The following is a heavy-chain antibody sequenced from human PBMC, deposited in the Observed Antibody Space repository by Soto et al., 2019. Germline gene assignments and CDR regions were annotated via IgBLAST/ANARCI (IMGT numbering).Heavy chain of an antibody. CDR1: GFTFSSYG. D-gene: IGHD1-26*01. CDR2: IWYDGSNK. CDR3: ARAMSTFDY. J-gene: IGHJ4*02. Sequence: QVQLVESGGGVVQPGRSLRLSCAASGFTFSSYGMHRVRQAPGKGLEWVAVIWYDGSNKYYADSVKGRFTISRDNSKNTLYLQMNSLRAEDTAVYYCARAMSTFDYWGQGTLVTVSS. V-gene: IGHV3-33*01.